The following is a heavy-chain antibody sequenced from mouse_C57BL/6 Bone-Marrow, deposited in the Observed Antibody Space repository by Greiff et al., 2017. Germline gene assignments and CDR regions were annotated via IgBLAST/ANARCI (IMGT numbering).Heavy chain of an antibody. CDR3: ARRAYCGSSCGY. J-gene: IGHJ2*01. CDR1: GYTFTSYG. CDR2: IYPRSGNT. Sequence: VQLQQSGAELARPGASVKLSCKASGYTFTSYGISWVKQRTGQGLEWIGEIYPRSGNTYYNEKFKGKATLTADKSSSTAYMELRSLTSEDSAVXFCARRAYCGSSCGYWGQGTTLTVSS. D-gene: IGHD1-1*01. V-gene: IGHV1-81*01.